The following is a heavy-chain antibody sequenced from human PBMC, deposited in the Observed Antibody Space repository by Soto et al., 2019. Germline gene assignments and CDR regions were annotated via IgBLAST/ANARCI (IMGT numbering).Heavy chain of an antibody. CDR2: ISGSGGST. Sequence: EVQLLESGGGLVQPGGSLRLSCAASGITFTAYAMSWVRQAPGKGLEWVSSISGSGGSTYYADSVKGRLTISRDNSKNTLYLQMNSLRAPDTPVYYCATIIIPAATNFYWGQGTLVTVSS. D-gene: IGHD6-25*01. CDR3: ATIIIPAATNFY. J-gene: IGHJ4*02. CDR1: GITFTAYA. V-gene: IGHV3-23*01.